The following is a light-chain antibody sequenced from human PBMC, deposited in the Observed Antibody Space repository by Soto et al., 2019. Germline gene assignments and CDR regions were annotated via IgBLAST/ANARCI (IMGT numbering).Light chain of an antibody. CDR3: QQYGSSPYT. CDR1: QSVSFNY. Sequence: EIVLTQSPGTLSLSPGERATLSYGASQSVSFNYIAWYQQKVGLAPRLLIYDASRRATGTPDRFSGSGSGTDFTLTISRLEPEDFAVYVCQQYGSSPYTFGQGTNLEIK. CDR2: DAS. J-gene: IGKJ2*01. V-gene: IGKV3D-20*01.